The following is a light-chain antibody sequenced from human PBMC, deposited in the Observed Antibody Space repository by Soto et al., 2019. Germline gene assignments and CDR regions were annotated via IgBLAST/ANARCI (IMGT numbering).Light chain of an antibody. V-gene: IGKV4-1*01. CDR1: QSVLYSSQNKNY. CDR3: HQYDTTPWT. J-gene: IGKJ1*01. Sequence: DIVMTQSPDSLAVSLGERVTINCKSSQSVLYSSQNKNYLAWYQQKPGQPPKLLIYWASTRESGVPDRFSGSGSGTDFTLTIDSLQAEDVAVYYCHQYDTTPWTFGQGTKVEIK. CDR2: WAS.